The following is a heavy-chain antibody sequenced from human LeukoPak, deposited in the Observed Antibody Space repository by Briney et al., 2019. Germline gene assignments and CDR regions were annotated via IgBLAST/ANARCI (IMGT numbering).Heavy chain of an antibody. CDR2: ISSSGSTI. J-gene: IGHJ6*02. D-gene: IGHD6-6*01. CDR1: GFTFSDYY. CDR3: ARDQGIAAREYYYYGMDV. Sequence: GGSLRLSCAASGFTFSDYYMSWIRQAPGKGLEWVSYISSSGSTIYYADPVKGRFTISGDNAKNSLYLQMNSLRAEDTAVYYCARDQGIAAREYYYYGMDVWGQGTTVTVSS. V-gene: IGHV3-11*01.